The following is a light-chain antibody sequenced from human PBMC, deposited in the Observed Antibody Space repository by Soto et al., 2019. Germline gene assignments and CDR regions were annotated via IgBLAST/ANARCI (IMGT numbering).Light chain of an antibody. Sequence: QSALTQPASVSGSPGQSITISCTETSSDVGRYNYVSWYQQHPGKAPKLMLYEVSNRPSGVSNRFSGSKSGNTASLTISGLQAEDEADYYGSSYTISSTSVVFGGGTKLTVL. CDR3: SSYTISSTSVV. V-gene: IGLV2-14*01. CDR2: EVS. CDR1: SSDVGRYNY. J-gene: IGLJ2*01.